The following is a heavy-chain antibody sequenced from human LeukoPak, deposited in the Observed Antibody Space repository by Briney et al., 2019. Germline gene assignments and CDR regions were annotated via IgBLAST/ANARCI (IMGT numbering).Heavy chain of an antibody. J-gene: IGHJ4*02. CDR3: ARSYYDFWSGYYTLFDY. Sequence: KPSETLSLTCTVSGGSISSYYWSWIRQPPGKGLEWIGYIYYSGSTNYNPSLKSRVTISVDTSKNQFSLKLSSVTAADTAVYYCARSYYDFWSGYYTLFDYWGQGTLVTVSS. CDR2: IYYSGST. CDR1: GGSISSYY. V-gene: IGHV4-59*01. D-gene: IGHD3-3*01.